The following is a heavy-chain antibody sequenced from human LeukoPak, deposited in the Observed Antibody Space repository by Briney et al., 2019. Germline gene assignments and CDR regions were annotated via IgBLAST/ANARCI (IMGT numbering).Heavy chain of an antibody. J-gene: IGHJ6*02. Sequence: ASVQVSCQASGYTFTGYYMHWVRQAPAQGLEWMGWINPNSGCTNYAQKFQGRLTMNRDTSISTAYMELSRQSSVDTAVYYCARDGRTCSGGSCYSWRYYGMDVWGQGTTVTVSS. CDR3: ARDGRTCSGGSCYSWRYYGMDV. CDR1: GYTFTGYY. CDR2: INPNSGCT. D-gene: IGHD2-15*01. V-gene: IGHV1-2*02.